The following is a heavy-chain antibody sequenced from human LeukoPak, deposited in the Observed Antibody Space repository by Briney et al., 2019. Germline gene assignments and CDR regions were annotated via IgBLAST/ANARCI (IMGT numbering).Heavy chain of an antibody. CDR2: INHSGST. Sequence: SETLSLTCAVYGGSFSGHYWSWIRQPPGKGLEWIGEINHSGSTNYNPSLKSRVTISVDTSKNQFSLKLSSVTAADTAVYYCARGLWSGYYRYYYYYMDVWGKGTTVTVSS. J-gene: IGHJ6*03. D-gene: IGHD3-3*01. CDR3: ARGLWSGYYRYYYYYMDV. CDR1: GGSFSGHY. V-gene: IGHV4-34*01.